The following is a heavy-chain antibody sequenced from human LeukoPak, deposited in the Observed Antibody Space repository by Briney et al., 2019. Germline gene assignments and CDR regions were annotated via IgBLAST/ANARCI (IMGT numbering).Heavy chain of an antibody. CDR1: GYTFTRYD. V-gene: IGHV1-8*01. Sequence: ASVKVSCKASGYTFTRYDINWVRQASGQGVEGMGWMNPNSGNTGYAQKFQGRVTMTRNTSISTAYMELSSLRSEDTAVSYCARDYDFTSYWYFDLWGRGTLVTVSS. J-gene: IGHJ2*01. CDR2: MNPNSGNT. CDR3: ARDYDFTSYWYFDL. D-gene: IGHD3-22*01.